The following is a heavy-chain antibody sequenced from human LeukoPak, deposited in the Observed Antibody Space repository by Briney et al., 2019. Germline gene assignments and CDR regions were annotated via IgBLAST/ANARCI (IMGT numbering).Heavy chain of an antibody. J-gene: IGHJ5*02. Sequence: SETLSLTCTVSGGSITTGSYYWGWIRQPPGKGLERIASIYYTGTTYYNPSLKSRVTISVDTSKNQFSLRLTSVTAADTAVYFRGRTFYHESTIFPWGQGTLVTVSS. V-gene: IGHV4-39*01. CDR1: GGSITTGSYY. CDR3: GRTFYHESTIFP. D-gene: IGHD2/OR15-2a*01. CDR2: IYYTGTT.